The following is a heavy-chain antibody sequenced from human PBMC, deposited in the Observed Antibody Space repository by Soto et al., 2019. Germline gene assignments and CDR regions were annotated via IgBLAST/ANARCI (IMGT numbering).Heavy chain of an antibody. CDR3: AKVTLGYCSSTSCGY. CDR1: GFTFSSYA. CDR2: ISGSGGST. D-gene: IGHD2-2*01. V-gene: IGHV3-23*01. J-gene: IGHJ4*02. Sequence: EVQLLESGGGSVQPGGSLRLSCAASGFTFSSYAMSWVRQAPGKGLEWVSAISGSGGSTYYADSVKGRFTISRDNSKNTLYLQMNSLRAEDTAVYYCAKVTLGYCSSTSCGYWGQGTLVTVSS.